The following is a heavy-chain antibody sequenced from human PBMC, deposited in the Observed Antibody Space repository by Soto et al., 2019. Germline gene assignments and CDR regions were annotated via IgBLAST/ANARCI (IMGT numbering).Heavy chain of an antibody. J-gene: IGHJ4*02. Sequence: PGGSLRLSCAASGFTFSSYAMSWVRQAPGKGLEWVSAISGSGGSTYYADSVKGRFTISRDSSKNTLYLQMNSLRAEDTVVYYCAKSDVYDSSGYHYFDYWGQGTLVTVSS. CDR2: ISGSGGST. CDR1: GFTFSSYA. CDR3: AKSDVYDSSGYHYFDY. D-gene: IGHD3-22*01. V-gene: IGHV3-23*01.